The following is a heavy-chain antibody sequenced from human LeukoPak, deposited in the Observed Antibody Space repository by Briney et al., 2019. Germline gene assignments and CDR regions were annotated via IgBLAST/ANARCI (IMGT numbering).Heavy chain of an antibody. CDR1: GFTFSNYA. Sequence: GGSLRLSCAASGFTFSNYAMNWVRQAPGKGLEWVSYISSSGCTIYYADSVKGRSTISRDNAKNTLYLQMNSLRAEDTAVYYCARVAKIARHDAFDIWGQGTMVTVSS. CDR3: ARVAKIARHDAFDI. J-gene: IGHJ3*02. CDR2: ISSSGCTI. D-gene: IGHD5-12*01. V-gene: IGHV3-48*04.